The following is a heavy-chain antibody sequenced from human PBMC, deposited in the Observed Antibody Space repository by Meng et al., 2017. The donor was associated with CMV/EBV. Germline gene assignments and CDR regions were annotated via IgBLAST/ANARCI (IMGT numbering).Heavy chain of an antibody. CDR3: ARPYLFRAAGEFDAFDI. Sequence: SETLSLTCTVSGYYISSGYYWGWIRQPPGKGLEWIGSIYHSGSTYYNPSLKSRVTISVDTSKNQFSLKLSSVTAADTAVYYCARPYLFRAAGEFDAFDIWGQGTMVTVSS. CDR2: IYHSGST. V-gene: IGHV4-38-2*02. CDR1: GYYISSGYY. J-gene: IGHJ3*02. D-gene: IGHD3-10*01.